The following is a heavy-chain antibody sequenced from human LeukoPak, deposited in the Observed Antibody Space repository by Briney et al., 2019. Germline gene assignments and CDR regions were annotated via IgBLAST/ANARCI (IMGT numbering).Heavy chain of an antibody. CDR2: IKQDGSEK. CDR1: GFTFSRYA. D-gene: IGHD6-19*01. V-gene: IGHV3-7*01. CDR3: ARDSDSGWYYFDY. J-gene: IGHJ4*02. Sequence: GGSLRLSCAASGFTFSRYAMSWVRQAPGKGLEWVANIKQDGSEKYYVDSVKGRFTISRDNAKNSLYLQMNSLRAEDTAVYYCARDSDSGWYYFDYWGQGTLVTVSS.